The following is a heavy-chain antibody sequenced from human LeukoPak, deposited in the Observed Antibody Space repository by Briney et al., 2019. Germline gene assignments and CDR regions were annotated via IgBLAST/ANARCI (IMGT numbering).Heavy chain of an antibody. V-gene: IGHV3-15*01. D-gene: IGHD3-10*01. Sequence: PGGSLRLSCAASGFTFSNAWMSWVRLAPGKGLEWVGRIKSKTDGGATDNAAPVKGRFTISRDDSKNTLYLQMNSLKTEDTAVYYCTREADYYGSGYFDYWGQGTLVTVSS. CDR3: TREADYYGSGYFDY. CDR1: GFTFSNAW. J-gene: IGHJ4*02. CDR2: IKSKTDGGAT.